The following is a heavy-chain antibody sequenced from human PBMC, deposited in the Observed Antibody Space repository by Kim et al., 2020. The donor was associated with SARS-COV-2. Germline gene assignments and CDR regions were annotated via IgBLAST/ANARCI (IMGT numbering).Heavy chain of an antibody. D-gene: IGHD1-1*01. CDR3: ARYNSGYGMDG. J-gene: IGHJ6*02. Sequence: PTYAQGFTGRFVFSLDTSVSTAYLQISSLKAEDTAVYYCARYNSGYGMDGWGQGTTVTVSS. CDR2: P. V-gene: IGHV7-4-1*02.